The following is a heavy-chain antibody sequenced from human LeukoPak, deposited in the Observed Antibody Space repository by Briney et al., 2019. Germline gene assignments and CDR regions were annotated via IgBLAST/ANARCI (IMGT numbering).Heavy chain of an antibody. V-gene: IGHV5-51*01. J-gene: IGHJ4*02. CDR1: GYSFTSYW. Sequence: GESLKISCKGSGYSFTSYWIGWVRQMPGKGLEWMGTIYPGDSETINSPSFQGQVTVSADKSISTAYLQWSSLKASDTAMYYCARQGSSDYDYVWGSYRPRPLGPVLNWGQGTLVTVSS. CDR2: IYPGDSET. D-gene: IGHD3-16*02. CDR3: ARQGSSDYDYVWGSYRPRPLGPVLN.